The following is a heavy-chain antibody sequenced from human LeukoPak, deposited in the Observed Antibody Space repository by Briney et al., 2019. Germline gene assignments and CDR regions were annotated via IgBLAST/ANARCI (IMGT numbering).Heavy chain of an antibody. J-gene: IGHJ4*02. CDR1: GFTFSNYA. V-gene: IGHV3-23*01. CDR2: ITSSGDST. CDR3: VRGRVFVDY. Sequence: GGSLRLSCAASGFTFSNYAMMWVRQAPGKRLEWVSSITSSGDSTYNADSVKGRFIISRDNSKNTLYLQMNSLRAEDTAVYYCVRGRVFVDYWGQGTLVTVSS. D-gene: IGHD3-16*01.